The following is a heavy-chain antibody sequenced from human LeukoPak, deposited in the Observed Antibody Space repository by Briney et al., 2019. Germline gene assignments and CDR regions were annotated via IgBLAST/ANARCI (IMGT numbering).Heavy chain of an antibody. D-gene: IGHD3-3*01. CDR3: AKDRPNFWSGYYQLNYYFDY. V-gene: IGHV3-23*01. Sequence: SGGSLRLSCAASGFTFSNYAMSWVRQAPGKGLEWVSAFSGSGGSTYYADSVKGRFTISRDNSKNTLYLQMNSLRAEDTAVYYCAKDRPNFWSGYYQLNYYFDYWGQGTLVTVSS. J-gene: IGHJ4*02. CDR2: FSGSGGST. CDR1: GFTFSNYA.